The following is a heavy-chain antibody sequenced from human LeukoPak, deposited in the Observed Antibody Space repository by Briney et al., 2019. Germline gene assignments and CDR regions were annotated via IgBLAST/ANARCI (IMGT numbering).Heavy chain of an antibody. CDR3: ARGGPFDY. CDR2: INHSGST. Sequence: SETLSLTCAVYGGSFSGYYWSWIRQPPGKGLEWIGEINHSGSTNYNPSLKSRVTISVDTSKNQFSLKPSSATAADTAVYYCARGGPFDYWGQGTLVTVSS. J-gene: IGHJ4*02. V-gene: IGHV4-34*01. CDR1: GGSFSGYY.